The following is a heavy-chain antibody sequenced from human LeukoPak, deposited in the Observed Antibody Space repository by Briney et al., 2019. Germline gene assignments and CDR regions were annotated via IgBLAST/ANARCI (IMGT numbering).Heavy chain of an antibody. J-gene: IGHJ5*02. D-gene: IGHD2-2*01. CDR1: GFTFSSYT. CDR3: TRSGGVVVVPAARRTGFDP. CDR2: IRSKAYGGTT. Sequence: AGGSLRLSCAASGFTFSSYTMSWVRHAPGTGLEWVGFIRSKAYGGTTEYAVSVKGRFTISRDDSKSIAYLQMNSLKTEDTAVYYCTRSGGVVVVPAARRTGFDPWGQGTLVTVSS. V-gene: IGHV3-49*04.